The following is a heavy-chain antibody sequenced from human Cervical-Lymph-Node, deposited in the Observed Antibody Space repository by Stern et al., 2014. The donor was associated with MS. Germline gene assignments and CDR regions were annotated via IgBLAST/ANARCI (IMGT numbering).Heavy chain of an antibody. J-gene: IGHJ4*02. CDR2: LNPGGTST. CDR3: ATSRLTAYSSGWSRGPIDY. Sequence: VQLVQSGAEVKRPGAAVKVSCKASGYTSTNYYLHWVRQAPGQGLEWMGILNPGGTSTTYAQRFQGRVTVTRDTSTGTIYMELSSLRPEDTAVYYCATSRLTAYSSGWSRGPIDYWGQGTLVTVSS. D-gene: IGHD6-19*01. CDR1: GYTSTNYY. V-gene: IGHV1-46*03.